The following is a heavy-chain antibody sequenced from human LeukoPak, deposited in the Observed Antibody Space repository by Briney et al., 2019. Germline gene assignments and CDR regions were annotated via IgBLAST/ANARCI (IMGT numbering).Heavy chain of an antibody. CDR2: IYYSGST. J-gene: IGHJ4*02. Sequence: SETLSLTCTVSGGSISSYYWSWIRQPPGKGLEWIGYIYYSGSTNYNPSLKSRVTISVDTSKNQFSLKLSSVTAAETAVYYCARLPVVDLLYFDYWGQGTLVTVSS. V-gene: IGHV4-59*08. CDR3: ARLPVVDLLYFDY. CDR1: GGSISSYY. D-gene: IGHD2-15*01.